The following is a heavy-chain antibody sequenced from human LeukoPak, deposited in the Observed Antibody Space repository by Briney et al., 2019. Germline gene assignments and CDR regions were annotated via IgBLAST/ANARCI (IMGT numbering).Heavy chain of an antibody. Sequence: ASVKVSCKTSGYPFTTYEINWVRQAAGQGLEWMGGVHPNSGNTAYAQKFQGRVTMTRNTSISTAYMELSSLRSDDTAVYFCARGPRNDPWGQGTLVTVSS. CDR1: GYPFTTYE. CDR2: VHPNSGNT. J-gene: IGHJ5*02. CDR3: ARGPRNDP. V-gene: IGHV1-8*01. D-gene: IGHD1-14*01.